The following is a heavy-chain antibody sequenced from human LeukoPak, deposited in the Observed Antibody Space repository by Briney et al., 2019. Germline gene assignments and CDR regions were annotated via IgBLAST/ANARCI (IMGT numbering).Heavy chain of an antibody. V-gene: IGHV3-23*01. CDR2: ISGSGGST. Sequence: GRSLRLSCAASGFTFSSYGMHWVRQAPGKGLEWVSAISGSGGSTYYADSVKGRFTISRDNAKNTLYLQMNSLRVEDTAVYYCARGRPHGNDYWGQGTLVTVSS. J-gene: IGHJ4*02. D-gene: IGHD4-23*01. CDR3: ARGRPHGNDY. CDR1: GFTFSSYG.